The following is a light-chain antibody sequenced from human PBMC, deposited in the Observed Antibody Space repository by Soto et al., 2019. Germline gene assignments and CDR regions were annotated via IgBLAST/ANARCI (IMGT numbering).Light chain of an antibody. CDR2: DVS. Sequence: QSALTQPASVSGSPGQSITISCTGTSSDVGSYNYVSWYQHHSGKAPKVIIYDVSNRPSAVSFRFSGSKSGNTASLTISGLQAEDEADYYCSSYTPSNTWVFGGGTKVTVL. J-gene: IGLJ3*02. CDR3: SSYTPSNTWV. CDR1: SSDVGSYNY. V-gene: IGLV2-14*03.